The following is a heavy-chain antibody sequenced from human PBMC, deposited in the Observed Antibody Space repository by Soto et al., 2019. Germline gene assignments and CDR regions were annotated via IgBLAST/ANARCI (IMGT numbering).Heavy chain of an antibody. J-gene: IGHJ4*02. Sequence: SETLSLTCTVSGGSISSGGYYWSWIRQHPGKGLEWIGFIYYSGTTYYNSSLQSRVTISVDTSKSQFSLQVRSVTAADTAVYYCARVASGNYGYQFDFWDQGTQVTVSS. CDR3: ARVASGNYGYQFDF. V-gene: IGHV4-31*03. D-gene: IGHD1-26*01. CDR2: IYYSGTT. CDR1: GGSISSGGYY.